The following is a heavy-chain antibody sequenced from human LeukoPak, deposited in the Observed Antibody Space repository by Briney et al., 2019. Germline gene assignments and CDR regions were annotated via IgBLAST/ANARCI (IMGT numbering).Heavy chain of an antibody. CDR1: GFTNSSYE. Sequence: SLTLSRAASGFTNSSYEMNWVRQAPGKGLEWVSYISSSGSTIYYADSVKGRFTISRDNAKNSLYLQMNSLRAEDTAVYYCARGGYYYDSSGYYAHFDYWGQGTLVTVSS. CDR3: ARGGYYYDSSGYYAHFDY. CDR2: ISSSGSTI. J-gene: IGHJ4*02. D-gene: IGHD3-22*01. V-gene: IGHV3-48*03.